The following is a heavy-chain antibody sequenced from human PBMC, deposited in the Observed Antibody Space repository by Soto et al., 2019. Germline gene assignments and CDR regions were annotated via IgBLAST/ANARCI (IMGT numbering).Heavy chain of an antibody. J-gene: IGHJ3*02. CDR3: AKDTPCSGGSCGAVADAFDI. V-gene: IGHV3-23*01. CDR2: ISGSGGST. CDR1: GFTFSSYA. Sequence: EVQLLESGGGLVQPGGSLRLSCAASGFTFSSYAMSWVRQAPGKGLEWVSAISGSGGSTYYADSVKGRFTISRDNSKNTLYLQMNSLRAEDTAVYYCAKDTPCSGGSCGAVADAFDIWGQGTMVTVSS. D-gene: IGHD2-15*01.